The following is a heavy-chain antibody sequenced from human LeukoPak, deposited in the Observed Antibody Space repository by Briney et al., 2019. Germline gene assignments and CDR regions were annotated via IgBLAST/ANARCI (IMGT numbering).Heavy chain of an antibody. CDR1: GYTFTNYG. Sequence: ASVKVSCKASGYTFTNYGISWVRQAPGQGLEWMGWINGYNGLTNYAQKVQGRVTMTIDTSTSTVYMELSRLRSDDTAVYYCARASYYYDSSGYPGYYFDYWGQGTLVTVSS. J-gene: IGHJ4*02. CDR3: ARASYYYDSSGYPGYYFDY. V-gene: IGHV1-18*01. CDR2: INGYNGLT. D-gene: IGHD3-22*01.